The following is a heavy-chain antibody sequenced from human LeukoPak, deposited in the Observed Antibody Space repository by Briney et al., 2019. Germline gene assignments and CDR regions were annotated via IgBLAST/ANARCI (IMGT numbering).Heavy chain of an antibody. V-gene: IGHV3-13*01. CDR2: IGTSGDT. CDR3: AKRPIPAALRAATFDY. CDR1: GFTFSTYD. J-gene: IGHJ4*02. D-gene: IGHD2-2*01. Sequence: PGGSLRLSCAASGFTFSTYDFHWVRQATGKGLEWVSSIGTSGDTYYADSVKGRFTISRDNSKNTLYLQMNSLRAEDTAVYYCAKRPIPAALRAATFDYWGQGILVTVSS.